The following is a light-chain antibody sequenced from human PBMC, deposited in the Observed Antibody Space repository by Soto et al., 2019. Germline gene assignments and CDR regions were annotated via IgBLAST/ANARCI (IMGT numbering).Light chain of an antibody. Sequence: EIVFTQSPGTLSLSPGQRATLSCRASQSVTSSYLAWYQQRSGRAPRLLIYGASSRATGIPNRFSGSGSGTDFTLTISRLEPEDFAVYYCQQYGSSPQTFGQGTKVDIK. CDR2: GAS. J-gene: IGKJ1*01. CDR1: QSVTSSY. V-gene: IGKV3-20*01. CDR3: QQYGSSPQT.